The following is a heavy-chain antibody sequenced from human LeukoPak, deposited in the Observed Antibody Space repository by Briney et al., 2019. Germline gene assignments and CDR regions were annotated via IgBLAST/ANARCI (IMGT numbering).Heavy chain of an antibody. V-gene: IGHV1-8*01. J-gene: IGHJ4*02. CDR1: GYTFSTYD. CDR3: ATSTVTTFFDY. CDR2: VNPNSGNT. D-gene: IGHD4-17*01. Sequence: GASVKVSCQASGYTFSTYDVIWVRQATGQGLEWMGWVNPNSGNTGYTQKFQGRVTMTGDTSINTAYMELSSLRSEDTAVYYCATSTVTTFFDYWGQGTLVTVSS.